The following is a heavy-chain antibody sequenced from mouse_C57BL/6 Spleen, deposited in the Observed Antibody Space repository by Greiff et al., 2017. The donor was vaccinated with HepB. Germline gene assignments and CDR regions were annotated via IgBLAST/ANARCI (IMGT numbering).Heavy chain of an antibody. V-gene: IGHV7-3*01. CDR1: GFTFTDYY. CDR2: IRNKANGYTT. J-gene: IGHJ2*01. D-gene: IGHD1-1*01. Sequence: EVKLMESGGGLVQPGGSLSLSCAASGFTFTDYYMSWVRQPPGKALEWLGFIRNKANGYTTEYSASVKGRFTISRDNSQSILYLQMNALRAEDSATYYCARYPSYYGSSFYYFDYWGQGTTLTVSS. CDR3: ARYPSYYGSSFYYFDY.